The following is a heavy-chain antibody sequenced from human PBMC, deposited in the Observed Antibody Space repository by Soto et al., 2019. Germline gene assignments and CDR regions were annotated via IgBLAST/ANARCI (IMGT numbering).Heavy chain of an antibody. CDR1: GYTFTSYG. V-gene: IGHV1-18*01. D-gene: IGHD5-12*01. J-gene: IGHJ4*02. CDR3: ARRAHSGYAWVYYYDY. Sequence: ASVKVSCKASGYTFTSYGISWVRQAPGQGLEWMGWISAYNGNTNYAQKLQGRVTMTTDTSTSTAYMELRSLRSDDTAVYFCARRAHSGYAWVYYYDYWGQGTQVTVSS. CDR2: ISAYNGNT.